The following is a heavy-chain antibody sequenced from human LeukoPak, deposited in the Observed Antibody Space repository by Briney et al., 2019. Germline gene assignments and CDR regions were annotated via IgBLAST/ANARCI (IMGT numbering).Heavy chain of an antibody. Sequence: GGSLRLSCAASGFTFSSYGMHWVRQAPGKGLEWVAVISYDGSNKYYADSVKGRFTISRDNSKNTLYLQMNGLRAEDTAVYYCAKWEGYYDFWSGSGGDYGMDVWGQGTTVTVSS. J-gene: IGHJ6*02. CDR1: GFTFSSYG. D-gene: IGHD3-3*01. V-gene: IGHV3-30*18. CDR3: AKWEGYYDFWSGSGGDYGMDV. CDR2: ISYDGSNK.